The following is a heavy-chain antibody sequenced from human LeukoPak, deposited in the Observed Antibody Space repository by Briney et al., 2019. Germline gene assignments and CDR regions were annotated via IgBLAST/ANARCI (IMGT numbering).Heavy chain of an antibody. V-gene: IGHV3-7*02. J-gene: IGHJ4*02. CDR2: INQDGGEK. D-gene: IGHD6-19*01. CDR1: GINLNTYW. Sequence: GGSLRLSCAASGINLNTYWISWVRQAPGKGLEWLATINQDGGEKYYVDSVKGRFAISRDNAKNSLYLQMNSLRAEDTAVYYCARAAGREGHSGYWGQGTLVTVSS. CDR3: ARAAGREGHSGY.